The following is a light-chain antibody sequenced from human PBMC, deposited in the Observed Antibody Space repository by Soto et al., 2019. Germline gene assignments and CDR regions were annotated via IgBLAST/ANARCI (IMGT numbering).Light chain of an antibody. CDR1: QSISSN. Sequence: EIVTTQSPATLSVSPGERATLSCRASQSISSNLAWYQQKPGQAPRLLIYDTSTRASGIPARFSGSGSGTEFTLTISSLQSEDFAVYYCQQYNNWWAFGQGTKVDIK. CDR3: QQYNNWWA. J-gene: IGKJ1*01. CDR2: DTS. V-gene: IGKV3-15*01.